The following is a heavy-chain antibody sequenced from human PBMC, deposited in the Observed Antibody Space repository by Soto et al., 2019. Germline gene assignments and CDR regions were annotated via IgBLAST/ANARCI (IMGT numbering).Heavy chain of an antibody. CDR3: TTDPVTMIVVVPSSG. V-gene: IGHV3-15*07. CDR1: GFTFSNAW. CDR2: IKSETDGGTT. D-gene: IGHD3-22*01. J-gene: IGHJ4*02. Sequence: PGGSLRLSCAASGFTFSNAWMNWVRQAPGKGLEWVGRIKSETDGGTTDYAAPVKGRFTISRDDSKNTLYLQMNSPKTEDTAVYYCTTDPVTMIVVVPSSGWGQGTLVTVSS.